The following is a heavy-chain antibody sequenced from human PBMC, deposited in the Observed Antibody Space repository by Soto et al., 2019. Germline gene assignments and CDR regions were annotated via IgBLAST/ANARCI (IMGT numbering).Heavy chain of an antibody. CDR1: GGSIISSSYY. CDR3: ARHRGYYDILTGYYTELNFDY. V-gene: IGHV4-39*01. CDR2: IYYSGTT. J-gene: IGHJ4*02. D-gene: IGHD3-9*01. Sequence: SETLSLTCPVSGGSIISSSYYWGWIRQPPGKGLVWIGSIYYSGTTYYNPSLKSRVTISVDTSKNQFSLKLSSVTAADTAVYYCARHRGYYDILTGYYTELNFDYWGQGTLVTVSS.